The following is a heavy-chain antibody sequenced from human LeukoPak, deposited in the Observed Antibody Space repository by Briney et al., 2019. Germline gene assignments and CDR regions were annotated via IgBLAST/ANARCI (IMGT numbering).Heavy chain of an antibody. CDR3: ARIGSTGYYPFYYYYMDV. D-gene: IGHD3-9*01. Sequence: PGGSLRLSCAASGFTFSNYWMNWVRQAPGKGLEWVSYISSSGRTIYYADSVKGRFTISRDNAKNSLSLQMNSLRAEDTATYYCARIGSTGYYPFYYYYMDVWGKGTTVTVSS. CDR2: ISSSGRTI. J-gene: IGHJ6*03. V-gene: IGHV3-48*04. CDR1: GFTFSNYW.